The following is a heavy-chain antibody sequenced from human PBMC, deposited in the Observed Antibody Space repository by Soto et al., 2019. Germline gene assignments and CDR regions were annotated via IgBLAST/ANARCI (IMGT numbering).Heavy chain of an antibody. J-gene: IGHJ6*03. CDR2: INPNSGVT. D-gene: IGHD5-12*01. CDR1: GDSFNDYY. CDR3: ARESGGATATLDYYYFYMDV. Sequence: QVQLVQSGAEVRKPGASVTVSCRSSGDSFNDYYIHWVRQAPGQGLEWMGWINPNSGVTKYAQKFHGWVSMTRDTSIRTVYMQLSRLRSDDPAVYYCARESGGATATLDYYYFYMDVWGTGTTVTVSS. V-gene: IGHV1-2*04.